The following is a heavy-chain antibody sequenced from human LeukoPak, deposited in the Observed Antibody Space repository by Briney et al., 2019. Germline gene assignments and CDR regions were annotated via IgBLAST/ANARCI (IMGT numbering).Heavy chain of an antibody. CDR2: IYYSGST. J-gene: IGHJ4*02. V-gene: IGHV4-59*01. Sequence: SETLSLTRTVSGGSISSYYWSWIRQPPGKGLEWIGYIYYSGSTNYNPSLKSRVTISVDTSKNQFSLKLSSVTAADTAVYYCARARDDYGDYPFDYWGQGTLVTVSS. CDR3: ARARDDYGDYPFDY. CDR1: GGSISSYY. D-gene: IGHD4-17*01.